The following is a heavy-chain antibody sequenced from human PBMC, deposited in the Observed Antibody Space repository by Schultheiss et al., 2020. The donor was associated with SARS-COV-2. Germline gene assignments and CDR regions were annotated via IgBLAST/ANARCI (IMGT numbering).Heavy chain of an antibody. CDR2: ISYDGSNK. Sequence: GGSLRLSCAASGFTFSDYYMSWIRQAPGKGLEWVAVISYDGSNKYYADSVKGRFTISRDNSKNTLYLQMNSLRAEDTAVYYCARGGRSYGDYRRNGMDVWGQGTTVTVSS. CDR3: ARGGRSYGDYRRNGMDV. D-gene: IGHD4-17*01. CDR1: GFTFSDYY. J-gene: IGHJ6*02. V-gene: IGHV3-30-3*01.